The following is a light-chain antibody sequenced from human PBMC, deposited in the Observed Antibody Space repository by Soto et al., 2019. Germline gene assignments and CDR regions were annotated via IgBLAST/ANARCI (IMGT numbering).Light chain of an antibody. Sequence: EIVMTQSPATLSVSPGERATLSCRASQSVSSNLAWYQQKPGQAPRLLIYGASTRATGIPARFSGSGSGTEVTLTISSLQSEDFAVYYCQQYTNWPYTFGQGTKLEIK. V-gene: IGKV3-15*01. J-gene: IGKJ2*01. CDR2: GAS. CDR3: QQYTNWPYT. CDR1: QSVSSN.